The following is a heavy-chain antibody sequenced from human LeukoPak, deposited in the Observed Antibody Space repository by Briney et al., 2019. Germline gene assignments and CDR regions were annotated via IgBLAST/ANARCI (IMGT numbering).Heavy chain of an antibody. V-gene: IGHV1-24*01. Sequence: ASVKVSCKVSGYTLTELSMHWVRQAPGKGLEWMGGFDPEDGETIYAQKFQGRVTMTEDTSTDTAYMELSSLRSEDTAVYYCTTVFSFGELSIPDYWGQGTLVTVSS. CDR3: TTVFSFGELSIPDY. CDR1: GYTLTELS. D-gene: IGHD3-16*02. J-gene: IGHJ4*02. CDR2: FDPEDGET.